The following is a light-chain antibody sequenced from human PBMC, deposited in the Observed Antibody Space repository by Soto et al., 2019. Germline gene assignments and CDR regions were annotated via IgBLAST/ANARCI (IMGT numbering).Light chain of an antibody. Sequence: QSALTQPASVSGSPGQSITISCTGTSRYVGSYNLVSWYQQHPGKAPKLMIYEGSQRPSGVSNRFSASKSCNTASLTISGLQAEDEADYYCCSYAGDTTWVFGGGTKVTVL. CDR1: SRYVGSYNL. J-gene: IGLJ3*02. CDR2: EGS. V-gene: IGLV2-23*01. CDR3: CSYAGDTTWV.